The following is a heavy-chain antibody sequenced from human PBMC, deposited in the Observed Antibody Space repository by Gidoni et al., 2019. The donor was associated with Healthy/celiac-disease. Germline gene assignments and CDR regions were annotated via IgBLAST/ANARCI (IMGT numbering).Heavy chain of an antibody. J-gene: IGHJ5*02. Sequence: GGSTYYADSVKGRFTISRDNSKNTLYLQMNSLRAEDTAVYYCAKDTYYYDSSGYVDNWFDPWGQGTLVTVSS. CDR2: GGST. D-gene: IGHD3-22*01. V-gene: IGHV3-23*01. CDR3: AKDTYYYDSSGYVDNWFDP.